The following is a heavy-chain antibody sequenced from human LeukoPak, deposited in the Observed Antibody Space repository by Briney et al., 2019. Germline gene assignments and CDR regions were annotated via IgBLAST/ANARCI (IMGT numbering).Heavy chain of an antibody. Sequence: ASVKVSCKASGYTFTSYGISWVRQAPGQGLEWMGWISGYNDNTNYAQNLQGRVTMTTDTSTSTAYMELRSLRSDDTAVYYCARGRYPQTNSWYGDAFDIWGQGTMVTVSS. CDR1: GYTFTSYG. J-gene: IGHJ3*02. V-gene: IGHV1-18*01. CDR2: ISGYNDNT. D-gene: IGHD6-13*01. CDR3: ARGRYPQTNSWYGDAFDI.